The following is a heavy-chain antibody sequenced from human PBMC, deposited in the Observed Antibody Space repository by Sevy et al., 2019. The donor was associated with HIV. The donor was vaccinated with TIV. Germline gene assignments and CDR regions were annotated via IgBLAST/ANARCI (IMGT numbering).Heavy chain of an antibody. Sequence: ASVKVSCKASGYTFTGYYMHWVRQAPGQGLEWMGWINPNSGGTNYAQKFQGRVTMTRDTSISTAYMELSRLRSDDTAVYYCARDLLMTTVTTCRDWGQGTLVTVSS. CDR3: ARDLLMTTVTTCRD. V-gene: IGHV1-2*02. CDR2: INPNSGGT. D-gene: IGHD4-4*01. J-gene: IGHJ4*02. CDR1: GYTFTGYY.